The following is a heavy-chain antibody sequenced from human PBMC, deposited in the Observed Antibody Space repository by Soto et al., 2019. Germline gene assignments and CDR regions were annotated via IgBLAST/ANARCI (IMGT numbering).Heavy chain of an antibody. J-gene: IGHJ4*02. Sequence: QVQLQESGPGLVKPSETLSLTCTVSGGSISSYYWSWIRQPAGKGLEWIGRIYTSGSTNYNPSLKGRVNMSVNTSKNQFPLELSSGAGADTAGYYCARAAAGGTGPFDYWGQGTLVTVSS. CDR2: IYTSGST. D-gene: IGHD6-13*01. CDR3: ARAAAGGTGPFDY. CDR1: GGSISSYY. V-gene: IGHV4-4*07.